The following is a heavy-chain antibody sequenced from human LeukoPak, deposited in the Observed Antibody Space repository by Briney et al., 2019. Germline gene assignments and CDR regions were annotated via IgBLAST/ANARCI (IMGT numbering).Heavy chain of an antibody. V-gene: IGHV1-2*02. CDR1: GYTFTGYY. CDR3: ARDRVGYTFDY. J-gene: IGHJ4*02. CDR2: INPSSGGT. D-gene: IGHD2-8*01. Sequence: ASVKVSCKASGYTFTGYYMHWVRQAPGQGLEWMGWINPSSGGTNYAQKFQGRVTMTRDTSISTAYMELSRLRSDDTAVYYCARDRVGYTFDYWGQGTLVTVSS.